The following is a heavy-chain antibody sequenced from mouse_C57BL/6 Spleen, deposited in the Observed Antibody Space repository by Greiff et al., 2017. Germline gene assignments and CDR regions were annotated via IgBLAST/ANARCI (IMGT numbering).Heavy chain of an antibody. V-gene: IGHV10-1*01. D-gene: IGHD4-1*01. Sequence: EVKLVESGGGLVQPKGSLKLSCAASGFSFNTYAMNWVRQAPGKGLEWVARIRSKSNNYATYYADSVKDRFTISRDDSESMLYLQMNNLKTEDTAMYYCVREGLTGPYFDYWGQGTTLTVSS. CDR1: GFSFNTYA. CDR2: IRSKSNNYAT. CDR3: VREGLTGPYFDY. J-gene: IGHJ2*01.